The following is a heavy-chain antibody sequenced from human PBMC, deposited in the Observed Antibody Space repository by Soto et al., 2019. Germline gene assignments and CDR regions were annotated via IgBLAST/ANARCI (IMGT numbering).Heavy chain of an antibody. CDR2: ISYDGSNK. V-gene: IGHV3-30-3*01. J-gene: IGHJ6*02. D-gene: IGHD6-13*01. Sequence: GGSLRLSCAASGFTFSSYAMHWVRQAPGKGLEWVAVISYDGSNKYYADSVKGRFTISRDNSKNTLYLQMNSLRAEDTAVYYFAIDSRWYTYYYGMDVWGQGTTVTVSS. CDR3: AIDSRWYTYYYGMDV. CDR1: GFTFSSYA.